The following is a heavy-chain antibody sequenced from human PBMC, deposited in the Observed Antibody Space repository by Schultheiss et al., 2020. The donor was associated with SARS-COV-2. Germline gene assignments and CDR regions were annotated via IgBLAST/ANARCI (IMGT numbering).Heavy chain of an antibody. CDR2: INSDGSST. CDR3: ARGFGGGTARGFDY. V-gene: IGHV3-74*01. Sequence: GGSLRLSCAASGFTFSSYSMNWVRQAPGKGLEWVSRINSDGSSTSYADSVKGRFTISRDNAKNTLYLQMNSLRAGDTAVYYCARGFGGGTARGFDYWGQGTLVTVSS. CDR1: GFTFSSYS. J-gene: IGHJ4*02. D-gene: IGHD2-15*01.